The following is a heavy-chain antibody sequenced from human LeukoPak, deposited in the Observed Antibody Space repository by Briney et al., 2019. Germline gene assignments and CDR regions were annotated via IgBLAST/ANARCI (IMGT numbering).Heavy chain of an antibody. J-gene: IGHJ4*02. V-gene: IGHV3-23*01. Sequence: GGSLRLSCAASGFTLSNFAMSWVRQAPGRGLEWVSGMSGSGGGATYYTDSVKGRFTISRDNSKNTLYLQMNSLRAEDTALYYCATHKWEVPNYYFAYWGQGTLVTVSS. D-gene: IGHD1-26*01. CDR1: GFTLSNFA. CDR2: MSGSGGGAT. CDR3: ATHKWEVPNYYFAY.